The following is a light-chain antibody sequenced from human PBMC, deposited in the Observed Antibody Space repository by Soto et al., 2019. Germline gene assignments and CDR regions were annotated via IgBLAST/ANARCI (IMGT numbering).Light chain of an antibody. J-gene: IGKJ3*01. CDR2: TVS. CDR3: QQGKTFPFT. CDR1: HGVSGW. V-gene: IGKV1-12*01. Sequence: IQMTQSPSSVSASVGDTVTLSCQTSHGVSGWLAWYQQKPGKAPTLLIYTVSTLQSGDPYRFSGSGSGTDFSLTITNLQPEDFATYFCQQGKTFPFTFGPGTKVEVK.